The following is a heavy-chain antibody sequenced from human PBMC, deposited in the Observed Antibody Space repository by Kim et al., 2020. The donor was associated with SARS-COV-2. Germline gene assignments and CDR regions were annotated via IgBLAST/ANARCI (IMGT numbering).Heavy chain of an antibody. J-gene: IGHJ4*02. Sequence: DSVKGRFTISRDNSKNTLYLQMNSLRAEDTAVYYCAKIGALLQPLLDFDYWGQGTLVTVSS. V-gene: IGHV3-23*01. CDR3: AKIGALLQPLLDFDY. D-gene: IGHD2-15*01.